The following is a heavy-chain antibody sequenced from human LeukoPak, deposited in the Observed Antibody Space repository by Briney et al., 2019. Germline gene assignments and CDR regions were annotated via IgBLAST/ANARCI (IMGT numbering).Heavy chain of an antibody. D-gene: IGHD6-13*01. CDR1: GGTFSSYA. Sequence: ASVKVSCKASGGTFSSYAISWVRQAPGQGLEWMGRIIPILGIANYAQKFQGRVTITADKSTSTAYMELSSLRSEDTAVYYCARAARIAAANYYYYGMDVWGQGTTVTVSS. V-gene: IGHV1-69*04. CDR3: ARAARIAAANYYYYGMDV. J-gene: IGHJ6*02. CDR2: IIPILGIA.